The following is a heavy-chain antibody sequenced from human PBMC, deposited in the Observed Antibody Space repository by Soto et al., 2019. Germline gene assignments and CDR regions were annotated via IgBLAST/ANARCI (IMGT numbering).Heavy chain of an antibody. Sequence: GESLKISCKASGYSFNRYWIGWVRQMPGQGLEWMGVIFPDDSDIRHSPTFRGQVTISADKSINTVYLQYTGLKASDTATYYCARRISWYYFDSWGQGTPVTVSS. CDR1: GYSFNRYW. CDR2: IFPDDSDI. D-gene: IGHD1-1*01. V-gene: IGHV5-51*01. CDR3: ARRISWYYFDS. J-gene: IGHJ4*02.